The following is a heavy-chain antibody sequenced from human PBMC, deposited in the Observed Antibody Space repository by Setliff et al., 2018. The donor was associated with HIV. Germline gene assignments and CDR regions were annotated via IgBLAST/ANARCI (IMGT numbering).Heavy chain of an antibody. D-gene: IGHD3-10*01. V-gene: IGHV3-30*02. J-gene: IGHJ6*02. Sequence: PGGSLRLSCAASGFTFSSYGMHWVRQAPGKGLEWVAFIRYDGSSSSYADSVKGRFTISRDNAKNTLYLQMNSLRAEDTAVYYCARGVRGVVNGMDVWGQGTTVTVSS. CDR1: GFTFSSYG. CDR3: ARGVRGVVNGMDV. CDR2: IRYDGSSS.